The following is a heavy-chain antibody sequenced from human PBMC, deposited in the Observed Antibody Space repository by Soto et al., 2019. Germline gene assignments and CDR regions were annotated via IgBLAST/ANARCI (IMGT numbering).Heavy chain of an antibody. D-gene: IGHD7-27*01. CDR3: ARRVRNTWGAFDF. CDR1: GGSITCLDFY. J-gene: IGHJ3*01. CDR2: FSYTGNT. V-gene: IGHV4-39*01. Sequence: SETLSLTCAVSGGSITCLDFYWAWIRQPPGKGLERMGSFSYTGNTYYNPSLKSRVTISVDTSKNQFSLNLTSVIAADTAAYYCARRVRNTWGAFDFWGQGTMVTVSS.